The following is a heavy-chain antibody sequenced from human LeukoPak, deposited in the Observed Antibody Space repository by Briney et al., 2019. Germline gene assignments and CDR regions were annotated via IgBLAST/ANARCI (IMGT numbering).Heavy chain of an antibody. CDR1: GFTFSSYS. CDR2: ISTSSSTI. D-gene: IGHD6-13*01. J-gene: IGHJ4*02. Sequence: PGGSLRLSCAASGFTFSSYSMNWVRQAPGKGLEWVSYISTSSSTIYYADYVKGRFTISRDNAKNSLYLQMNSLRAEDTAVYYCASSSSWYGDGYFDYWGQGTLVTVSS. CDR3: ASSSSWYGDGYFDY. V-gene: IGHV3-48*04.